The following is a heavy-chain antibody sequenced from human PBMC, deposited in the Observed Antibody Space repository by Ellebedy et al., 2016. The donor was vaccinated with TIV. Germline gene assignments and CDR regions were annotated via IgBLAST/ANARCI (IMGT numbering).Heavy chain of an antibody. D-gene: IGHD2-2*01. CDR2: IKQDGSEK. CDR3: ARGRYYCSSTSCYAPSWFDP. Sequence: GESLKISCAASGFTFSDYYMSWIRQAPGKGLEWVANIKQDGSEKHYADSVKGRFTISRDNAKNSLYLQMNSLGAEDTAVYFCARGRYYCSSTSCYAPSWFDPWGQGTLVTVSS. J-gene: IGHJ5*02. V-gene: IGHV3-7*01. CDR1: GFTFSDYY.